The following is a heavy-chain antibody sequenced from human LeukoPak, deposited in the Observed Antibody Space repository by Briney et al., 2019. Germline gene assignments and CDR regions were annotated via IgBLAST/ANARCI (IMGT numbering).Heavy chain of an antibody. Sequence: GGSLRLSCAASGFTFSSYGMHWARQAPGKGLEWVAVIWYDGSNKYYADSVKGRFTISRDNSKNTLYLQMNSLRAEDTAVYYCARVRSGNYYYGMDVWGQGTTVTVSS. CDR3: ARVRSGNYYYGMDV. CDR2: IWYDGSNK. J-gene: IGHJ6*02. D-gene: IGHD1-26*01. CDR1: GFTFSSYG. V-gene: IGHV3-33*01.